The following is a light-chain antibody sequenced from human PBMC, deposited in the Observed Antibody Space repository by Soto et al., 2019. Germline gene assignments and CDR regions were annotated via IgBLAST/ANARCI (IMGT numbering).Light chain of an antibody. CDR3: QQYNSFWT. J-gene: IGKJ1*01. CDR1: QSISSW. V-gene: IGKV1-5*03. CDR2: KAS. Sequence: DIQMTQSPSTLSASVGDRVTITCRASQSISSWLAWYQQKPGKVPNILIYKASSLESGVPSRFSGSGSGTEFTLTISSLQPDDFATYYYQQYNSFWTFGQGTKVEIK.